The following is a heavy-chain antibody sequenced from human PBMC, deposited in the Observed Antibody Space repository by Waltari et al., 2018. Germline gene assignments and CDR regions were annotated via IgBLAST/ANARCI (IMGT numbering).Heavy chain of an antibody. CDR3: ARDPADRSNSWYGEAFDI. V-gene: IGHV3-21*02. J-gene: IGHJ3*02. Sequence: EVQLVESGGGLVRPGRSLRLSCAASGFTFSSYSMNWVRQAPGKGLEWVSSISSSSSYIYYADSVKGRFTISRDNAKNSLYLQMNSLRAEDTAVYYCARDPADRSNSWYGEAFDIWGQGTMVTVSS. D-gene: IGHD6-13*01. CDR2: ISSSSSYI. CDR1: GFTFSSYS.